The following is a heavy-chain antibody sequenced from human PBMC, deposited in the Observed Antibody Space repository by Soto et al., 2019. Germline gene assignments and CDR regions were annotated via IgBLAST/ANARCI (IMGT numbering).Heavy chain of an antibody. V-gene: IGHV4-39*01. J-gene: IGHJ6*03. D-gene: IGHD6-13*01. CDR2: IYYSGST. Sequence: TSETLSLTCTVSGGSISRSSYYWGWIRQPPGKGLEWIGSIYYSGSTYYNPSLKSRVTISVDTSKNQFSLKLGSVTAADTAVYYCARQGGYSSNWNNYYYYMDVCGKGTTVTVSS. CDR3: ARQGGYSSNWNNYYYYMDV. CDR1: GGSISRSSYY.